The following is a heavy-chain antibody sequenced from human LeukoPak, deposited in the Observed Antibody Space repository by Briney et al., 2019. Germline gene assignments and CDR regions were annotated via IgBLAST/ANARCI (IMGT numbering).Heavy chain of an antibody. V-gene: IGHV1-69*06. CDR1: GGTFSNFA. CDR3: ASSGLGGSGSPPGY. J-gene: IGHJ4*02. CDR2: IIPLFGTA. D-gene: IGHD3-10*01. Sequence: ASVKVSCKASGGTFSNFAISWVRQAPGQGLEWMGGIIPLFGTANYGQKSQGRVTITADKSTSTAYMELSSLRSEDTAVYYCASSGLGGSGSPPGYWGQGTLVTVSS.